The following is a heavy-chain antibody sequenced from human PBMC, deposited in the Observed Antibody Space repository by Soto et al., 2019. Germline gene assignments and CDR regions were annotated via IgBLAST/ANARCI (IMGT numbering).Heavy chain of an antibody. CDR3: ARFDAGAYSSTWSGYYYYGMDV. CDR2: IIPIFGTA. Sequence: SVKVSCKASGGTFSSYAISWVRQAPGQGLEWMGGIIPIFGTANYAQKFQGRVTITADKSTSTAYMELSSLRSEDTAVYYCARFDAGAYSSTWSGYYYYGMDVWGQGTTVTVSS. V-gene: IGHV1-69*06. J-gene: IGHJ6*02. CDR1: GGTFSSYA. D-gene: IGHD6-13*01.